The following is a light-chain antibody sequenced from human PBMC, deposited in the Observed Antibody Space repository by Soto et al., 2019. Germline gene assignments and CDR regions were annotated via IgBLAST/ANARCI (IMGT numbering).Light chain of an antibody. J-gene: IGLJ2*01. V-gene: IGLV2-23*03. CDR1: SSDVGSYNL. Sequence: QSALTQPASVSGSPGQSITISCTGTSSDVGSYNLVSWYQQYPGKAPKLMIYEGSKRPSGVSNRFSGSKSGNTASLTISGLQAEYESDYYCCSYAGSSTFVVFGGGTKVTVL. CDR2: EGS. CDR3: CSYAGSSTFVV.